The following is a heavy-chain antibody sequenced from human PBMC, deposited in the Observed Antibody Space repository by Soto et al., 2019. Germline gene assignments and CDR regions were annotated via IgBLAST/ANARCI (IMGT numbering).Heavy chain of an antibody. Sequence: PGGSLSLSCAASGFTFSSSAMSWVRQAPGKGLEWVGRIKSKTDGGTTDYAAPVKGRFTISRDDSKNTLYLQMNSLKTEDTAVYYCTRHRYYDSRLDYWGQGTLVTVSS. CDR3: TRHRYYDSRLDY. CDR1: GFTFSSSA. J-gene: IGHJ4*01. D-gene: IGHD3-22*01. CDR2: IKSKTDGGTT. V-gene: IGHV3-15*01.